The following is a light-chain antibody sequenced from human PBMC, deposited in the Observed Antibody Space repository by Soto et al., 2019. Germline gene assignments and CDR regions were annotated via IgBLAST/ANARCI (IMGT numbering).Light chain of an antibody. Sequence: EIVLTQSPGTLSLSPGERATLSCRASQSLSGSYLAWYQQKPGQAPRLLIYGASTRATGIPDRFSGSGSGTDFTLTISRLEPEDFAVYYCQQYGTSSMYTFGQGTKLEIK. CDR2: GAS. CDR1: QSLSGSY. V-gene: IGKV3-20*01. J-gene: IGKJ2*01. CDR3: QQYGTSSMYT.